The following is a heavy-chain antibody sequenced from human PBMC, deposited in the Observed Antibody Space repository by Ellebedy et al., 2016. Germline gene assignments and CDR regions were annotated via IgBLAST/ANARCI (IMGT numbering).Heavy chain of an antibody. D-gene: IGHD3-10*01. J-gene: IGHJ4*02. CDR1: GFTFSSYG. Sequence: GESLKISXAASGFTFSSYGMHWVRQAPGKGLEWVAVISYDGSNKYYADSVKGRFTISRDNSKNTLYLQMNSLRAEDTAVYYCARGGGGLLPSGPFDYWGQGTLVTVSS. CDR3: ARGGGGLLPSGPFDY. V-gene: IGHV3-30*03. CDR2: ISYDGSNK.